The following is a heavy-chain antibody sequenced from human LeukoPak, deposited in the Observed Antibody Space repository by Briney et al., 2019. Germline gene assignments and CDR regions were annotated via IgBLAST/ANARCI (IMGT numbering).Heavy chain of an antibody. CDR1: GGSFSGYY. D-gene: IGHD3-10*01. CDR3: ARDSGTTGEVKFDP. J-gene: IGHJ5*02. V-gene: IGHV4-34*01. Sequence: SETLSLTCAVYGGSFSGYYWSWIRQPPGKGLEWIGEINHSGSTNYNPTLNSRVTISVDTSKNQFSLKLSSVTAADTAVYYCARDSGTTGEVKFDPWGQGTLVTVSS. CDR2: INHSGST.